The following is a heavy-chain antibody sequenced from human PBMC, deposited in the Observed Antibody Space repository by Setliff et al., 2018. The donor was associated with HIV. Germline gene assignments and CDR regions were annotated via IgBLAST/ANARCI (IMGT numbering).Heavy chain of an antibody. D-gene: IGHD6-6*01. Sequence: GGSLRLSCAASGFSLNDYSMNWVRQAPGKGLEWVSCISSGGGFIYYADSVKGRFSISRDNAKNTLYLQMNGLRGDDTAVYYCAMFSSSSGWGQGTQVTVSS. J-gene: IGHJ4*02. CDR3: AMFSSSSG. CDR1: GFSLNDYS. CDR2: ISSGGGFI. V-gene: IGHV3-21*01.